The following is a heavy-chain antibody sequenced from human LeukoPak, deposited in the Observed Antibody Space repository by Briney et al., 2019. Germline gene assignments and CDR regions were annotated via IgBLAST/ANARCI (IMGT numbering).Heavy chain of an antibody. CDR2: ISAYNGNT. D-gene: IGHD3-3*01. CDR1: GYTFTSYG. J-gene: IGHJ3*02. Sequence: GASVKVSCKASGYTFTSYGISWVRQAPGQGLEWMGWISAYNGNTNYAQKLQGRVTMTTDTSTSTAYMELRSLRSDDTAVYYCARGVTIFGVVIEGAFDIWGQGTMVTVSS. V-gene: IGHV1-18*01. CDR3: ARGVTIFGVVIEGAFDI.